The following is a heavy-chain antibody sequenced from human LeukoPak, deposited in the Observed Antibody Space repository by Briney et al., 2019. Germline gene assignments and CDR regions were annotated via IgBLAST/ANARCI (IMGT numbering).Heavy chain of an antibody. CDR2: ISGSGGST. CDR3: ASNYDSSGYYGFDY. V-gene: IGHV3-23*01. Sequence: PGGSLRLSCAASGFTFSSYAMSWVRQAPGKGLEWVSVISGSGGSTYYADSVKGRLTISRDNAKNSLYLQMNSLRAEDTAVYYCASNYDSSGYYGFDYWGQGTLVTVSS. D-gene: IGHD3-22*01. J-gene: IGHJ4*02. CDR1: GFTFSSYA.